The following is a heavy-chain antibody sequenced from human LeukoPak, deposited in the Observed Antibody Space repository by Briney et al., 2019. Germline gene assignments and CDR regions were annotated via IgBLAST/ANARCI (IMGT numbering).Heavy chain of an antibody. CDR3: ATQLLGDFWSGYYYY. J-gene: IGHJ4*02. D-gene: IGHD3-3*01. CDR2: IIPIFGTA. CDR1: GGTFSSYA. Sequence: SVKVSCKASGGTFSSYAISWVRQAPGQGLEWMGGIIPIFGTANYAQKFQGRVTITADESTSTAYMELSSLRSEDTAVYYCATQLLGDFWSGYYYYWGQGTLVTVSS. V-gene: IGHV1-69*13.